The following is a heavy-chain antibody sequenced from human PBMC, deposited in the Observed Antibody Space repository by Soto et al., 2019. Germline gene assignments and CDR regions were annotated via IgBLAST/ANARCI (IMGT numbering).Heavy chain of an antibody. V-gene: IGHV3-23*01. CDR1: GFTFSSYA. CDR2: ISGSGGST. Sequence: EVQLLESGGGLVQPGGSLRLSCAASGFTFSSYAMSWVRQAPGKGLDWVSAISGSGGSTYYADSLKGRFTISRDNSKNALYLQMNSLRAADTAVYYCATCPPRWVSFGESNIGSDCYFDLWGRGNLVTVSS. D-gene: IGHD3-10*01. CDR3: ATCPPRWVSFGESNIGSDCYFDL. J-gene: IGHJ2*01.